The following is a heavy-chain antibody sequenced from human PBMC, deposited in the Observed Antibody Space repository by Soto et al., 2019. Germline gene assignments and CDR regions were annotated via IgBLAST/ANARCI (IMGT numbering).Heavy chain of an antibody. CDR1: GFTFSSYN. J-gene: IGHJ6*02. Sequence: EVQLVESGGGLVKPGGSLRLSCAASGFTFSSYNMNWVRQAPGKGLEWVSYISSSGSTIYYADSVKGRFTISRDNAKNSLYLQMNSLRAEDTAVYYCARDGTTVYYYYGMDVWGQGTTVTVSS. CDR2: ISSSGSTI. CDR3: ARDGTTVYYYYGMDV. V-gene: IGHV3-21*05. D-gene: IGHD1-26*01.